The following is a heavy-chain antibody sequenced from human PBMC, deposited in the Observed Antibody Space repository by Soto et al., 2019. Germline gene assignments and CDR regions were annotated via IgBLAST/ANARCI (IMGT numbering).Heavy chain of an antibody. D-gene: IGHD3-22*01. V-gene: IGHV4-59*08. CDR3: ARLGGYYQAFDS. CDR2: IYYTGTT. J-gene: IGHJ4*02. Sequence: SETLSLTCSVSGGSVSSYYWSWIRQPPGKGLEWIGYIYYTGTTKYNPSLKSRVTISVDSSKNQFSLKLDSVTAADTAVYYCARLGGYYQAFDSWGQGTLVTVSS. CDR1: GGSVSSYY.